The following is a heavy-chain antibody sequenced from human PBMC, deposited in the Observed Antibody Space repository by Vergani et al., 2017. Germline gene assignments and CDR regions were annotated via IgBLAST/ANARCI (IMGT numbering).Heavy chain of an antibody. CDR1: GGSISSGRYY. D-gene: IGHD6-13*01. CDR2: VYTSGST. V-gene: IGHV4-61*02. J-gene: IGHJ6*02. Sequence: QVQLQESGPGLVKPSQNLFLTCTDAGGSISSGRYYWSWIRQPAGKGLEWIVRVYTSGSTNYNPSLKSRVTISVDTSKNQFSLKLSSVTAADTAVYYCARVEIAALYYYYGMDVWGQGTTVTVSS. CDR3: ARVEIAALYYYYGMDV.